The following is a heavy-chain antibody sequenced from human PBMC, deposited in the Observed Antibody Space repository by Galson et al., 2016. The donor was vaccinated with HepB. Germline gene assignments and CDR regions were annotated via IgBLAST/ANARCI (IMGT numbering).Heavy chain of an antibody. J-gene: IGHJ4*02. V-gene: IGHV3-30*04. CDR3: ARDATLYNYYGSGSYFDY. CDR2: ISYDRSNK. CDR1: EFTFSSYA. D-gene: IGHD3-10*01. Sequence: SLRLSCAASEFTFSSYAMHWVRQAPGKGLEWVAVISYDRSNKYYADSVKGRFIISRDNSKNTLYLQMNSLRAEDTAVYYCARDATLYNYYGSGSYFDYWGQGTLVTVSS.